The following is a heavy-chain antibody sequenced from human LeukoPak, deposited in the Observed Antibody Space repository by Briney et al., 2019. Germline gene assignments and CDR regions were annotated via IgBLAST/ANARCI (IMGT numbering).Heavy chain of an antibody. CDR3: VTKGVGTSYYFDY. J-gene: IGHJ4*02. V-gene: IGHV5-51*01. D-gene: IGHD1-26*01. CDR1: GYSFTRYW. Sequence: GESLKISCKGSGYSFTRYWIAWVRQMPGKGLEWMGIIHLDDSDTRYSPSFQGQVTISADKSISTAYLQWSSLQASDTATYYCVTKGVGTSYYFDYWGQGTLVTVSS. CDR2: IHLDDSDT.